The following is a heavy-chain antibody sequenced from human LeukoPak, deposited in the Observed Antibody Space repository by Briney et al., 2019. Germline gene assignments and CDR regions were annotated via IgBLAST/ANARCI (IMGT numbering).Heavy chain of an antibody. CDR2: ISSDGSST. D-gene: IGHD6-6*01. Sequence: GGSLILSCAASGFTFRNHWMHWVRQTPGKGLVWVSRISSDGSSTTYADSVKGRFTISRDNAKNTLYLQMNNLRAEDTAMYYCARDQRVTGRPDIDYWGQGTLVIVSS. CDR3: ARDQRVTGRPDIDY. CDR1: GFTFRNHW. J-gene: IGHJ4*02. V-gene: IGHV3-74*03.